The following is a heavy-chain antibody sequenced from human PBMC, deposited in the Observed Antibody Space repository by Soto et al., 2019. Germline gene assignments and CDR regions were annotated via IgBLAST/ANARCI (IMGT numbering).Heavy chain of an antibody. CDR2: ISGSGGST. D-gene: IGHD2-2*01. V-gene: IGHV3-23*01. CDR1: GFTFSSYA. CDR3: AKAPYCSSTSCYTYYYYYMDV. Sequence: GGSLRLSCAASGFTFSSYAMSWVRQAPGKGLEWVSAISGSGGSTYYADSVKGRFTISRDNSKNTLYLQMNSLRAEDTAVYYCAKAPYCSSTSCYTYYYYYMDVWGKGTTVTVSS. J-gene: IGHJ6*03.